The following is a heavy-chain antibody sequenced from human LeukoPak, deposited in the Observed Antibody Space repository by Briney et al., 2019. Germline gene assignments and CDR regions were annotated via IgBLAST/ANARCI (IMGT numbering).Heavy chain of an antibody. D-gene: IGHD3-16*01. Sequence: GGSLRLSCAASGFTFSSYSMNWVRQAPGKGLEWVSSISSSSYIYYADSVKGRFTVSRDNAKNSLYLQMSNLRAEDTAVYFCARGGGLDVWGQGATVTVSS. J-gene: IGHJ6*02. CDR1: GFTFSSYS. CDR2: ISSSSYI. CDR3: ARGGGLDV. V-gene: IGHV3-21*04.